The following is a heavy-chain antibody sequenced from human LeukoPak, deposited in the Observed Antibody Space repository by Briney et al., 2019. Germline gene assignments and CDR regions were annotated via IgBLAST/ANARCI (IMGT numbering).Heavy chain of an antibody. J-gene: IGHJ4*02. V-gene: IGHV1-2*02. CDR3: ARDESGSYYYDSSGYYYQTLPDY. CDR1: GYSFTGYY. Sequence: GASVKVSCKASGYSFTGYYMQWVRQAPGQGPEWMGWINSNTGGTNYAQKLQGRVTMTTDTSTSTAYMELRSLRSDDTAVYYCARDESGSYYYDSSGYYYQTLPDYWGQGTLVTVSS. D-gene: IGHD3-22*01. CDR2: INSNTGGT.